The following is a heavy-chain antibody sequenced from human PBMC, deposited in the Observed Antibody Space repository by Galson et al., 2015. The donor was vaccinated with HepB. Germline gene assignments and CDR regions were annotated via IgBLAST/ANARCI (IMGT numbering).Heavy chain of an antibody. V-gene: IGHV3-74*01. CDR1: GFIFSSSW. Sequence: SLRLSCAASGFIFSSSWMHWVRHAPGGGLVWVSRINRDGSTTNYADSVKGRFTISRDNGKNTLYLQMNSLRAEDTAVYYCARGDGGHFDYWGQGTLVTVSS. D-gene: IGHD3-16*01. CDR2: INRDGSTT. J-gene: IGHJ4*02. CDR3: ARGDGGHFDY.